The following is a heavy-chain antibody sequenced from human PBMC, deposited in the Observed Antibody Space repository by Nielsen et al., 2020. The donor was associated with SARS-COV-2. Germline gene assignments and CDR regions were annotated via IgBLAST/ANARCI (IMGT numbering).Heavy chain of an antibody. CDR1: GYSFTSYW. V-gene: IGHV5-51*01. CDR3: ARLVAGTLGP. CDR2: IYPGDSDT. Sequence: TVSCKGSGYSFTSYWISWVRQMPGKGLEWMGSIYPGDSDTRYSPSFQGQVTISADKSIRTAYLQWSSLKASDTAMYYCARLVAGTLGPWGQGTLVTVSS. D-gene: IGHD6-19*01. J-gene: IGHJ5*02.